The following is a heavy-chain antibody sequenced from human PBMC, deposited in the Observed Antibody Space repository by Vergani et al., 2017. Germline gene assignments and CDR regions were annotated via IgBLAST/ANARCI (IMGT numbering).Heavy chain of an antibody. CDR1: GGSISCYY. CDR2: ISYSGST. J-gene: IGHJ4*02. CDR3: ARGGDSPDY. Sequence: QVQLQESGPGLVKPSETLSLTCTVPGGSISCYYWSWIRQPPGKGLEWIGYISYSGSTNYYPSLKSRVTISVDTSKNQFSLKLSSVTSADTAVYYCARGGDSPDYWGQGTLVTVSS. V-gene: IGHV4-59*01. D-gene: IGHD4-17*01.